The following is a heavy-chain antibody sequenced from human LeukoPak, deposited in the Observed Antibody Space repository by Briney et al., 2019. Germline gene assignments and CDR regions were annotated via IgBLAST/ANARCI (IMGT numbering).Heavy chain of an antibody. D-gene: IGHD3-16*01. J-gene: IGHJ4*02. V-gene: IGHV1-18*01. CDR2: ISANSGNT. Sequence: ASVKVSCKASGYSFTRNGISWVRQAPGQGLEWMAWISANSGNTNYAQNFQDRVTLTTDTSTSTAYMELRSLRSDDTAVYYCARDVNYAFDYWGQGTLVTVSS. CDR1: GYSFTRNG. CDR3: ARDVNYAFDY.